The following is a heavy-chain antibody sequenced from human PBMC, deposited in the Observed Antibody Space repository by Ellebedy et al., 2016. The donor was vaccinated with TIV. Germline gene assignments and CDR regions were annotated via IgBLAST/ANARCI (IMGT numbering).Heavy chain of an antibody. Sequence: SETLSLXXTVSGGSISRSSYYWGWIRQPPGKGLEWIGSIYYRGSTYYNPSLKSRVTMSVDTSRNQLSLKLRSVTAADTAIYYCARMTSRGFSTPAYWGQGTLVTVSS. D-gene: IGHD6-19*01. V-gene: IGHV4-39*07. CDR1: GGSISRSSYY. CDR3: ARMTSRGFSTPAY. CDR2: IYYRGST. J-gene: IGHJ4*02.